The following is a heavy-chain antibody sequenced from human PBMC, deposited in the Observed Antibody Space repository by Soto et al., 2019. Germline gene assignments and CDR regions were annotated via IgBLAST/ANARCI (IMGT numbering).Heavy chain of an antibody. V-gene: IGHV4-31*03. D-gene: IGHD2-2*02. Sequence: QVQLQESGPGLVKPSQTLSLTCTVSGGSISSAAYYWSWIRQHPGKGLEWIGYISHSGSTYYNPSLNRRVIVSVDTSKNQFSLSLTSVTAAVTAVYYCAREYTYGSNFFDCWGQGALVTVSS. CDR3: AREYTYGSNFFDC. CDR2: ISHSGST. CDR1: GGSISSAAYY. J-gene: IGHJ4*02.